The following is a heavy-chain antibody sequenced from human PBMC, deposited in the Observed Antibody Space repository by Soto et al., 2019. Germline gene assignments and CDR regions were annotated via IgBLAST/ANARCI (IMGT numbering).Heavy chain of an antibody. CDR3: ARTDKVDYGPPLDN. Sequence: QIHLVQSGGEVKKPGASVKVSCKTSGYTFTTYGISWVRQAPGQGLEWMGWITPFNDNTNYAQNLQGRVTMTTDTSPSTAYLELRSLTSDDTAVYYCARTDKVDYGPPLDNWGQGTLVTVSS. CDR2: ITPFNDNT. V-gene: IGHV1-18*01. D-gene: IGHD4-17*01. CDR1: GYTFTTYG. J-gene: IGHJ4*02.